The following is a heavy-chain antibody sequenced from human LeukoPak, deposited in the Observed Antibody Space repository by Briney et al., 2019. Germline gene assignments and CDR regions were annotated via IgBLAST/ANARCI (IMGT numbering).Heavy chain of an antibody. J-gene: IGHJ3*02. V-gene: IGHV1-69*13. CDR3: AVHLTAAHYGSGSYYSSPGAFDI. D-gene: IGHD3-10*01. CDR1: GLAFSFYT. Sequence: ASVKVSCKASGLAFSFYTMGWVRQAPGQGLEWMGGIIPIFGTANYAQKFQGRVAITADESTSTAYMELSSLRSEDTAVYYCAVHLTAAHYGSGSYYSSPGAFDIWGQGTMVTVSS. CDR2: IIPIFGTA.